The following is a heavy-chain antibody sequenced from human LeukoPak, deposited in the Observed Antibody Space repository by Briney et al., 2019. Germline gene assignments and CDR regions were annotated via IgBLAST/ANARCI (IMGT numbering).Heavy chain of an antibody. Sequence: GASVKVSCKASGYTFTSYGISWVRQAPGQGLEWMGWISAYNGNTNYAQKLQGRVTMTTDTSTSTAYMELRSLRSDDTAVYYCARLAYSSGWYVPAEFDYWGQGTLVTVSS. J-gene: IGHJ4*02. CDR3: ARLAYSSGWYVPAEFDY. D-gene: IGHD6-19*01. CDR2: ISAYNGNT. CDR1: GYTFTSYG. V-gene: IGHV1-18*01.